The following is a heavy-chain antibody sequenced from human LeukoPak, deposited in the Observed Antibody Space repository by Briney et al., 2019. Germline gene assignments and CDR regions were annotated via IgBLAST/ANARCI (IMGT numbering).Heavy chain of an antibody. CDR3: AKDDAWLQYDD. CDR1: GFTFSRHG. V-gene: IGHV3-23*01. CDR2: ISPSGDIK. D-gene: IGHD5-24*01. J-gene: IGHJ4*02. Sequence: GGSLRLSCAASGFTFSRHGMNWVRQAPGKGLEWVSGISPSGDIKYYVDSVKGRFTVSRDNSKNTLYLQINSLRDEGTAVYYCAKDDAWLQYDDWGQGTLVTVSS.